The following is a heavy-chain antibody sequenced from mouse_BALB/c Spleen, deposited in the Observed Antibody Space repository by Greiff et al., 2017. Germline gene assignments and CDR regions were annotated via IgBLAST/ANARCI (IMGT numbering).Heavy chain of an antibody. CDR3: ARPYGSSLAWFAY. J-gene: IGHJ3*01. CDR2: ISSGSSTI. CDR1: GFTFSSFG. D-gene: IGHD1-1*01. V-gene: IGHV5-17*02. Sequence: DVQLVESGGGLVQPGGSRKLSCAASGFTFSSFGMHWVRQAPEKGLEWVAYISSGSSTIYYADTVKGRFTISRDNPKNTLFLQMTSLRSEDTAMYYCARPYGSSLAWFAYWGQGTLVTVSA.